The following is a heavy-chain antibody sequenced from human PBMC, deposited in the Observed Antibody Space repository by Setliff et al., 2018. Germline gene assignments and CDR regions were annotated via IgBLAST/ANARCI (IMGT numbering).Heavy chain of an antibody. CDR3: ASSRDYNCWSGYYSPLDY. D-gene: IGHD3-3*01. CDR1: GGTFSSYA. J-gene: IGHJ4*02. V-gene: IGHV1-69*13. CDR2: IIPIFGTA. Sequence: SVKVSCKASGGTFSSYAISWVRQAPGQGLEWMGGIIPIFGTANYAQKFQGRVTITADESTSTAYMELSSLRSEDTAVYYCASSRDYNCWSGYYSPLDYWGQGTLVTVS.